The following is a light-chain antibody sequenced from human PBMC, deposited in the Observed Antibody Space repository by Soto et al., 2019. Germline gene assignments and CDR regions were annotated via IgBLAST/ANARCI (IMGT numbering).Light chain of an antibody. J-gene: IGKJ5*01. CDR1: HDISTY. V-gene: IGKV1-9*01. CDR2: EAS. CDR3: QQLNTLPFT. Sequence: DVQLTHSPSLLSASVGDRVAMTSRASHDISTYLAWYQQKPGKAPKLMIYEASTLQSGVPSRFSGSGSGTEFTLTISGLLPEDFATYHCQQLNTLPFTFGQGTRLEIK.